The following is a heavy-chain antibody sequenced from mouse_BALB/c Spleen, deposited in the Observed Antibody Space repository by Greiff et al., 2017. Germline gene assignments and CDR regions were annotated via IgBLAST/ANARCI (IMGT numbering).Heavy chain of an antibody. Sequence: EVKLQESGPGLVKPSQSLSLTCTVTGYSITSDYAWNWIRQFPGNKLEWMGYISYSGSTSYNPSLKSRISITRDTSKNQFFLQLNSVTTEDTATYYCARSYYYGSSYDMDYWGQGTSVTVSS. CDR1: GYSITSDYA. V-gene: IGHV3-2*02. J-gene: IGHJ4*01. CDR2: ISYSGST. CDR3: ARSYYYGSSYDMDY. D-gene: IGHD1-1*01.